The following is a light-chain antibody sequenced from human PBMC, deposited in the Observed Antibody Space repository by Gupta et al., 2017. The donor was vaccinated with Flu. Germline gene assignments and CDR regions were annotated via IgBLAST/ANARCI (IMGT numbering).Light chain of an antibody. J-gene: IGKJ2*01. V-gene: IGKV3-20*01. CDR1: QSVSSSY. CDR3: QHYSSSPYT. CDR2: AAS. Sequence: ELVLTQSPGTLSLSPGERTTLSCSASQSVSSSYLAWYQQKPGQAPRLLIYAASSRATGIPARFSGSGSGTDFTLTISRLEPEDFAVYYCQHYSSSPYTFGQGTKLEIK.